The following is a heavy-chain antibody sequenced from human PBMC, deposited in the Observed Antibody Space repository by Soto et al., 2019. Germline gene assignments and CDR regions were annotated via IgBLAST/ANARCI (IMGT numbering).Heavy chain of an antibody. CDR1: GGTFSSYA. CDR3: ARSGIAAAGTSAFDI. CDR2: IIPIFGTA. D-gene: IGHD6-13*01. V-gene: IGHV1-69*13. Sequence: ASVKVSCKASGGTFSSYAISWVRQAPGQGLEWMGGIIPIFGTANYAQKFQGRVTITADESTSTAYMELSSLRSEDTAVYYCARSGIAAAGTSAFDIWGQGTMVTVSS. J-gene: IGHJ3*02.